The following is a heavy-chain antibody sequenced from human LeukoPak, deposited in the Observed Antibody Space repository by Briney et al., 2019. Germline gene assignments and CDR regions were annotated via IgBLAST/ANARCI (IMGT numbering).Heavy chain of an antibody. J-gene: IGHJ4*02. CDR3: AKDRYSGYELDY. CDR2: ISGSGGST. CDR1: GFTFSSYA. V-gene: IGHV3-23*01. D-gene: IGHD5-12*01. Sequence: GRSLRLSCAASGFTFSSYAMSWVRQAPGKGLEWVSAISGSGGSTYYADSVKGRFTISRDNSKNTLYLPMNRLRAEDTAVYYCAKDRYSGYELDYWGQGTLVTVSS.